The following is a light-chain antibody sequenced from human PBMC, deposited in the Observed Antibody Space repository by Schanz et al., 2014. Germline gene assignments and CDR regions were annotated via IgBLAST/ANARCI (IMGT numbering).Light chain of an antibody. V-gene: IGKV3-15*01. CDR1: QSIPFTY. Sequence: EIVMTQTPGTLSLSPGERATLSCRASQSIPFTYLAWYQQKPGQAPRLLIYGASTRATGIPARFSGSGSGTEFTLTISSLQSEDFAVYYCQQYNNWPTTFGQGTKVEIK. CDR3: QQYNNWPTT. CDR2: GAS. J-gene: IGKJ1*01.